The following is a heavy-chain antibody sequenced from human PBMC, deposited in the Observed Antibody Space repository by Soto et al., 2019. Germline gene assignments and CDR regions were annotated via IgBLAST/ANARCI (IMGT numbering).Heavy chain of an antibody. Sequence: SETLSLTCTVSGGSISSSSYYRGWIRQPPGKGLEWIGSIYYSGSTYYNPSLKSRVTISVDTSKNQFSLKLSSVTAADTAVYYCASRGGSIAAAGTFPDYWGQGTLVTVSS. CDR2: IYYSGST. J-gene: IGHJ4*02. CDR3: ASRGGSIAAAGTFPDY. V-gene: IGHV4-39*01. CDR1: GGSISSSSYY. D-gene: IGHD6-13*01.